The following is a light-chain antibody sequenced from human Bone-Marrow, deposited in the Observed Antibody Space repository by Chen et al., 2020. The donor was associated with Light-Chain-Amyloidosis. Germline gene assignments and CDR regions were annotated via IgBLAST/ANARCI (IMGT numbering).Light chain of an antibody. CDR2: DDS. V-gene: IGLV3-21*02. Sequence: SYVLTQPSSVSVAPGQTDTIACGGNKIGSTSVHWYQQTPGQAPLLVVYDDSDRPSGIPERLSGSNSGNTATLTISRVEAGDEADYYCQVWDRSSDRPVFGGGTKLTVL. CDR1: KIGSTS. J-gene: IGLJ3*02. CDR3: QVWDRSSDRPV.